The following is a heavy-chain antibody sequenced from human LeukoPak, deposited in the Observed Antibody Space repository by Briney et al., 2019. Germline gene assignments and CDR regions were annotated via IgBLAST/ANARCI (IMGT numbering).Heavy chain of an antibody. CDR3: ARSTVLRFLEWSPHAFDI. D-gene: IGHD3-3*01. Sequence: SVNVSCKASGGTFSIYAISWVRQAPGQGLEWMGGIIPIFGTANYAQKFQGRVTITADESTSTAYMELSSLRSEDTAVYYCARSTVLRFLEWSPHAFDIWGQGTMVTVSS. CDR2: IIPIFGTA. CDR1: GGTFSIYA. J-gene: IGHJ3*02. V-gene: IGHV1-69*13.